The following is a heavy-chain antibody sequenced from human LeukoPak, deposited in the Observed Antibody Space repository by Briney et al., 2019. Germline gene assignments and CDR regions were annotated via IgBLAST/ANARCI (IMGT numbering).Heavy chain of an antibody. CDR1: GFTFSSYA. V-gene: IGHV3-23*01. CDR3: AKPPPDSSSWLFDY. CDR2: ISGSGGSGSGGST. Sequence: GGSLRLSCAASGFTFSSYAMTWVRQVPGKGLEWVSAISGSGGSGSGGSTYYTDSVKGRFTISRDNSKNTLYLQMNSLRVEDTAVYYCAKPPPDSSSWLFDYWGQGTLVTVSS. J-gene: IGHJ4*02. D-gene: IGHD6-13*01.